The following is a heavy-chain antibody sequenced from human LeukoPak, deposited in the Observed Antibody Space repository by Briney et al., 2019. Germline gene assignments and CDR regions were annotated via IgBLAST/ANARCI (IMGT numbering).Heavy chain of an antibody. J-gene: IGHJ4*02. CDR1: GYTFTTYS. V-gene: IGHV1-3*01. Sequence: ASVKVSFKASGYTFTTYSMHWVRQAPGQRLEWMGWVNVGNGNAKYSQKFQGRVTITRDTSASTGYMELSSLKSEDTAVYYCARDSAFADFWGQGTLVTVSS. CDR3: ARDSAFADF. CDR2: VNVGNGNA. D-gene: IGHD3-16*01.